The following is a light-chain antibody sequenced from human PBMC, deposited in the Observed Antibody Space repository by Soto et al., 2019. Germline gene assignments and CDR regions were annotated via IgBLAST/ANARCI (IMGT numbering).Light chain of an antibody. V-gene: IGLV2-23*01. Sequence: QSALTQPASVPGSPGQSITISCTGTSSDVGSYKFVSWYQQHPGKAPKLMIYEGSKRPSGVSNRFSGSKSGNTASLTISGLHAEDEADYYCCSYAGRSTWVFGTGTKLTVL. CDR3: CSYAGRSTWV. CDR1: SSDVGSYKF. J-gene: IGLJ1*01. CDR2: EGS.